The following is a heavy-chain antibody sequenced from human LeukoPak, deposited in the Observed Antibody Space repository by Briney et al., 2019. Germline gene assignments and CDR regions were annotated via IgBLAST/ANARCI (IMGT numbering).Heavy chain of an antibody. J-gene: IGHJ6*02. V-gene: IGHV1-8*01. Sequence: ASVKVSCKASGYTFTSYDINWVRQATGQGLEWMGWMNPNSGNTGYAQKFQGRVTMTRNTSISTAYMELSSLRSEDTAVYYCARDKYSGGDYYYYGMDVWGQGTTVTVSS. D-gene: IGHD1-26*01. CDR2: MNPNSGNT. CDR3: ARDKYSGGDYYYYGMDV. CDR1: GYTFTSYD.